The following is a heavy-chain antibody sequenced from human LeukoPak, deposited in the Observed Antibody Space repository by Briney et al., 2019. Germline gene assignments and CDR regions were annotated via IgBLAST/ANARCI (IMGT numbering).Heavy chain of an antibody. CDR3: AKDSPSRTAATDVPVDY. Sequence: TGGSLRLSCAASGFSFRDYTMNWVRQAPGKGLEWLASISNSSSYIYFANSVRGRFTISRDNAKNSLYLQMNSLRAEDTAVYYCAKDSPSRTAATDVPVDYWGQGTLVTVSS. V-gene: IGHV3-21*01. CDR1: GFSFRDYT. J-gene: IGHJ4*02. D-gene: IGHD3-10*02. CDR2: ISNSSSYI.